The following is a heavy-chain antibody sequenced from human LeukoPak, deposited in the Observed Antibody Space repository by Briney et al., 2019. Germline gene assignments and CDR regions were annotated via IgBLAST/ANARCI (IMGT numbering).Heavy chain of an antibody. J-gene: IGHJ5*02. Sequence: LRLSCAVSGFTFSSYAMSWIRQHPGKGLEWIGYISYSGTTYYNPSLKSRVAISVDTSKNLFSLKLSSVTAADTAVYYCANYGSGSYRFDPWGQGTLVTVSS. CDR1: GFTFSSYA. D-gene: IGHD3-10*01. V-gene: IGHV4-31*02. CDR3: ANYGSGSYRFDP. CDR2: ISYSGTT.